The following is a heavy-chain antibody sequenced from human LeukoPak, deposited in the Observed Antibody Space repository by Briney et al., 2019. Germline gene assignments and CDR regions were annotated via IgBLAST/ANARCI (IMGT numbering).Heavy chain of an antibody. D-gene: IGHD2/OR15-2a*01. V-gene: IGHV3-48*03. CDR2: ISSSGSTI. CDR3: ARERILDY. J-gene: IGHJ4*02. CDR1: GFTFSSYG. Sequence: GGSLRLSCAASGFTFSSYGMNWVRQAPGKGLEWVSCISSSGSTIYYAGSVKGRSTISRDNAKNSLYLQMNSLRAEDTAVYYCARERILDYWGQGTLVTVSS.